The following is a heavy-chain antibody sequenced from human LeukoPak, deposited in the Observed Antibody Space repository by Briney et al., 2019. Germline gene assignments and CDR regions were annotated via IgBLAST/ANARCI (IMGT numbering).Heavy chain of an antibody. CDR2: IYHSGDT. V-gene: IGHV4-38-2*02. CDR3: ARSKAHLSTSWYGNWFDP. Sequence: SETLSLTCTVSDYSVSSGYYWGWIRQPPGKGLEWIASIYHSGDTYYNPSLKSRVTISVDTSKNHLSLKLSSVTAADTAVYYCARSKAHLSTSWYGNWFDPWGQGTLVTVSS. D-gene: IGHD6-13*01. CDR1: DYSVSSGYY. J-gene: IGHJ5*02.